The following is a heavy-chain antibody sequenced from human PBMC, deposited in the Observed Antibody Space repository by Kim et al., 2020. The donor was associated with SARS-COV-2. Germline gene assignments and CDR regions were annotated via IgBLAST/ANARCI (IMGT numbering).Heavy chain of an antibody. V-gene: IGHV3-23*01. Sequence: SVKGRFTISRDNSKNTLYLQMNSLRAEDTAVYYCAKKPLGSGYYPRWFDPWGQGTLVTVSS. J-gene: IGHJ5*02. D-gene: IGHD3-22*01. CDR3: AKKPLGSGYYPRWFDP.